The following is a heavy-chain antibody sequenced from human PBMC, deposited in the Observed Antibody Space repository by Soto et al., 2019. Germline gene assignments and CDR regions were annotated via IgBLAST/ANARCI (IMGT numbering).Heavy chain of an antibody. CDR2: IYYSGST. CDR3: ARLSRGGLNDY. V-gene: IGHV4-39*01. J-gene: IGHJ4*02. CDR1: GGSISSSSYY. Sequence: ASETLSLTCTVSGGSISSSSYYWGWIRQPPGKGLEWIGSIYYSGSTYYNPSLKSRVTISVDTSKNQFSLKLSSVTAADTAVYYCARLSRGGLNDYWGQGTLVTVSS. D-gene: IGHD2-15*01.